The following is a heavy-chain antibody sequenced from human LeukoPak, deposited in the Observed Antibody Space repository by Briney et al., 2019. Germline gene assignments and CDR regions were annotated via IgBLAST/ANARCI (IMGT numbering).Heavy chain of an antibody. CDR3: ANLGSTNGAIGD. V-gene: IGHV4-39*01. J-gene: IGHJ4*02. CDR2: VYYSGTT. Sequence: KPSGTLSLTCAVSGGSISSRYGYWGWICQPPGKGLEWIGSVYYSGTTYYNPSLKSRVIISVDTSKRQFSLRLSSVTAADTAVYYCANLGSTNGAIGDWGQGTRVIVSS. CDR1: GGSISSRYGY. D-gene: IGHD2-8*01.